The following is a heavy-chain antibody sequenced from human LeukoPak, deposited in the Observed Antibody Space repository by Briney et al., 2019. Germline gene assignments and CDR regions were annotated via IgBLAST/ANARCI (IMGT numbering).Heavy chain of an antibody. D-gene: IGHD2-15*01. CDR2: IYYSGTT. J-gene: IGHJ4*02. V-gene: IGHV4-61*01. CDR3: GRWYEY. CDR1: GGSVSSGSYY. Sequence: SETLSLTCTVSGGSVSSGSYYWSWIRQPPGKGLEWIGYIYYSGTTHYNPSLKSRVTISVDTSKNQFSLKLTSVTAADTAVYHCGRWYEYWGQGSLVTVSS.